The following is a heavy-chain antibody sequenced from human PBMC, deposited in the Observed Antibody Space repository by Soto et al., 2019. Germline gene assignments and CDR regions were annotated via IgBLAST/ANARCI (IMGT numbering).Heavy chain of an antibody. V-gene: IGHV1-2*02. CDR1: GYTFTGYY. CDR2: INPNSGGT. J-gene: IGHJ6*02. D-gene: IGHD4-17*01. CDR3: ARDLVTTGVYYYYYGMDV. Sequence: ASVKVSCKASGYTFTGYYMHWVRQAPGQGLEWMGWINPNSGGTNYAQKFQGRVTMTRDTSISTAYMELSRLRSDDTAVYYCARDLVTTGVYYYYYGMDVWGQGPTVPDYS.